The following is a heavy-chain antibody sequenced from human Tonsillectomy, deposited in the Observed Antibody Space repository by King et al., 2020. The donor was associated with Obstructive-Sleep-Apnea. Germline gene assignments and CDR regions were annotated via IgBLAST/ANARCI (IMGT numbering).Heavy chain of an antibody. CDR2: IYHSGSP. V-gene: IGHV4-4*02. CDR3: ARQADSSGYYYVYWFDP. D-gene: IGHD3-22*01. J-gene: IGHJ5*02. CDR1: GGSISSSNW. Sequence: VQLQESGPGLVKPSGTLSLTCAVSGGSISSSNWWSWVRQPPGKGLEWIGEIYHSGSPNYNPSLKSRVTISVDKSKNQFSLKLSSVTAADTAVYYCARQADSSGYYYVYWFDPWGQGTLVTVSS.